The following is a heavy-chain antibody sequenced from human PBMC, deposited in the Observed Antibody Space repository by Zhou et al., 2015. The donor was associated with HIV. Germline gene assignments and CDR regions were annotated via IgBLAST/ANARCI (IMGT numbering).Heavy chain of an antibody. Sequence: VQLVDSGGGLVKPGGSLRLSCAASGFTFSDFYMSWVRQAPGKGLEWVSTLYSVGSAYYADSVRGRFTISRDNSKNTVFLQMNSLRTEDTAVYYCAREDYYYMDVWGKGTTVTVSS. J-gene: IGHJ6*03. V-gene: IGHV3-66*01. CDR2: LYSVGSA. CDR3: AREDYYYMDV. CDR1: GFTFSDFY.